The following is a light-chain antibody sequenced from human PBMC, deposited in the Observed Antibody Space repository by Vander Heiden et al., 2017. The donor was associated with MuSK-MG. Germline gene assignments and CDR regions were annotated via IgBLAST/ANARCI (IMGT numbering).Light chain of an antibody. CDR3: AAWDDSLSVVV. CDR1: SSNIGSNY. J-gene: IGLJ2*01. V-gene: IGLV1-47*02. Sequence: QSVLTQPPSASGTPGQRVTISCSGSSSNIGSNYVHWYQQHPGTAPKLLIYSNNQRPSGVPDRFSGSKSGTSASLAISGLRAEDEADYYCAAWDDSLSVVVFGGGTKLTVL. CDR2: SNN.